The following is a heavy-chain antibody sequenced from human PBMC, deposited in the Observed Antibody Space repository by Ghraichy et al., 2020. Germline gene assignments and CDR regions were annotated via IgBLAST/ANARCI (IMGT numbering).Heavy chain of an antibody. CDR3: AREPLGVRFGGPEY. Sequence: ASVKVSCKASGYTFTSYGFSWVRQAPGQGLEWMGWISADDGNTNYPQSFQGRITMTTDTSTNTAYMELRSLKSDDTAVYYCAREPLGVRFGGPEYWGQGTLVTVSS. CDR2: ISADDGNT. CDR1: GYTFTSYG. J-gene: IGHJ4*02. V-gene: IGHV1-18*01. D-gene: IGHD3-16*01.